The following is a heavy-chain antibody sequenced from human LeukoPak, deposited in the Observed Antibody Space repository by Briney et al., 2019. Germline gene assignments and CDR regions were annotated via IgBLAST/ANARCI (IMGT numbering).Heavy chain of an antibody. D-gene: IGHD6-19*01. CDR1: GGSFSGYY. V-gene: IGHV4-34*01. J-gene: IGHJ4*02. CDR3: ASLRNSVAGTGFDY. CDR2: INHSGST. Sequence: SETLSLTCAVYGGSFSGYYWSWIRQPPGKGLEWIGEINHSGSTNYNPSLKSRVTISVDTSKNQFSLKLSSVTAADTAVYYCASLRNSVAGTGFDYWGQGTLVTVSS.